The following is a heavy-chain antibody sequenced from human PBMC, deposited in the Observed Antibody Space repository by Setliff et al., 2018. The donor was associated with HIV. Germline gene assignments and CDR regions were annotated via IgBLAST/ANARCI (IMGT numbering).Heavy chain of an antibody. Sequence: PSETLSLTCTVSGGSISSSSYYWTWIRQPPGKGLEWIGEINHSGGTNYNPSLKSQVTISVDTSKNQFSLKLSSVTAADTAVYYCTRGRGAAAFRWFDPWGQGTLVTVSS. V-gene: IGHV4-39*07. CDR1: GGSISSSSYY. D-gene: IGHD6-13*01. CDR3: TRGRGAAAFRWFDP. CDR2: INHSGGT. J-gene: IGHJ5*02.